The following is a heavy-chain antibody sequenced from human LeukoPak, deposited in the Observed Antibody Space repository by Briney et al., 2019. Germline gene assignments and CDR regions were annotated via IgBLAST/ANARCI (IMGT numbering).Heavy chain of an antibody. J-gene: IGHJ4*02. V-gene: IGHV3-15*01. CDR3: TTETLTSGSTYFDY. Sequence: GGSLRLSCTGSGFIFGDYAMSWFRQAPGKGLEWVGRIKSKTDGGTTDYAAPVKGRFTISRDDSKNTLYLQMNSLKTEDTAVYYCTTETLTSGSTYFDYWGQGTLVTVSS. CDR1: GFIFGDYA. CDR2: IKSKTDGGTT. D-gene: IGHD2-2*01.